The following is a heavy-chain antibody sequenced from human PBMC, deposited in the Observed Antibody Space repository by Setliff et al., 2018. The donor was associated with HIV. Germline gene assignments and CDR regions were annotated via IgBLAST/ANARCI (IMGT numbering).Heavy chain of an antibody. V-gene: IGHV1-69*05. CDR2: IIPMYGVT. CDR3: ALPYCSGGNCWSSASLPPAGWFDP. J-gene: IGHJ5*02. D-gene: IGHD2-15*01. Sequence: SVKFSCKASGGTFSSYVISWVRQAPGQGPEWMGGIIPMYGVTNYAQKFQGRVTITTDESTSTAYMELSSLRSEDTAVYYCALPYCSGGNCWSSASLPPAGWFDPWGQGTLVTVSS. CDR1: GGTFSSYV.